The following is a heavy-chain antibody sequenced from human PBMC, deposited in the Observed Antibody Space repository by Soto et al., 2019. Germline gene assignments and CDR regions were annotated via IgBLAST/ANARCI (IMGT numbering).Heavy chain of an antibody. CDR3: AKGRGEGYFDC. V-gene: IGHV3-23*01. CDR1: GFTFSNYV. D-gene: IGHD3-16*01. CDR2: ISGSGDDT. Sequence: EVQLLESGGGLVQPGGSLRLSCAASGFTFSNYVMSWVRQAPGKGLEWVSAISGSGDDTYYADSVKGRFTISRDNSKNTLYLQMNSLRAEDTAVYYCAKGRGEGYFDCWGQGTLVTVSS. J-gene: IGHJ4*02.